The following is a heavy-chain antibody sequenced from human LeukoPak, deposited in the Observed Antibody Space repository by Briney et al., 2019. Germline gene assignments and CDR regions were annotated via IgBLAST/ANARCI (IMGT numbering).Heavy chain of an antibody. CDR3: ARVRGSYLDY. CDR1: GFTFSSYS. CDR2: ISSSSSYI. D-gene: IGHD3-16*02. Sequence: GGSLRLSCAASGFTFSSYSMNWVRQAPGKGLGWVSSISSSSSYIYYADSVKGRFTISRDNAKNSLYLQMNSLRAEDTAVYYCARVRGSYLDYWGQGTLVTVSS. V-gene: IGHV3-21*01. J-gene: IGHJ4*02.